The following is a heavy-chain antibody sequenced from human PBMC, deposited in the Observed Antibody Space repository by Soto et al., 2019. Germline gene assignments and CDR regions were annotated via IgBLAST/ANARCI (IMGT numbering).Heavy chain of an antibody. Sequence: EVQLVESGGGLVKPGGSLRLSCAASGFTFSSYSMNWVRQAPGKGLEWVSSISSSSYIYYADSVKGRFTISRDNAKKSLYLEMNSLRAEETAVYYCARESGLDLRQYYCYYGMDVWGQGTTVTVSS. D-gene: IGHD3-10*01. CDR3: ARESGLDLRQYYCYYGMDV. J-gene: IGHJ6*02. V-gene: IGHV3-21*01. CDR2: ISSSSYI. CDR1: GFTFSSYS.